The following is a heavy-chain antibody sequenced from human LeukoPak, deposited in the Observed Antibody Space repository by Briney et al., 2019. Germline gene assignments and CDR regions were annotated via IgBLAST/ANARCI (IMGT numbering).Heavy chain of an antibody. CDR2: INPSGGST. CDR3: ARDVMSKDTAMPHPNPPDY. J-gene: IGHJ4*02. CDR1: GYTFTSYY. D-gene: IGHD5-18*01. V-gene: IGHV1-46*01. Sequence: GASVKVSCKASGYTFTSYYMHWVRQAPGQGLEWMGIINPSGGSTSYAQKFQGRVTMTKDTSTSTVYMELSSLRSEDTAVYYCARDVMSKDTAMPHPNPPDYWGQGTLVTVSS.